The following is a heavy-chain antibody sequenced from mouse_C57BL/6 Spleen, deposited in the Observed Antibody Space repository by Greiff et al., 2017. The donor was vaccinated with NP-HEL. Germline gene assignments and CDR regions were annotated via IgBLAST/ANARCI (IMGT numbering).Heavy chain of an antibody. CDR1: GYTFTDYY. D-gene: IGHD1-1*01. CDR3: ARGGTVVARYWYFDV. CDR2: IYPGSGNT. J-gene: IGHJ1*03. V-gene: IGHV1-76*01. Sequence: QVQLKQSGAELVRPGASVKLSCKASGYTFTDYYINWVKQRPGQGLEWIARIYPGSGNTYYNEKFKGKATLTAEKSSSTAYMQLSSLTSEDSAVYFCARGGTVVARYWYFDVWGTGTTVTVSS.